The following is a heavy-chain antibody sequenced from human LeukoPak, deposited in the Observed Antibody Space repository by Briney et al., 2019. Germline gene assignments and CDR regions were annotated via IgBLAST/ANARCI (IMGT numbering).Heavy chain of an antibody. D-gene: IGHD5-18*01. J-gene: IGHJ3*02. CDR2: MSAYNGKT. CDR1: GYSFTSYG. V-gene: IGHV1-18*01. Sequence: GASVKVSCKASGYSFTSYGFNWVRQAPGRGLEWMGWMSAYNGKTNYAHSLQGRVTVTADTSTNTAYMELRSLRSEDTAVYYCARGMGYSYGHPQGAFDIWGQGTMVTVSS. CDR3: ARGMGYSYGHPQGAFDI.